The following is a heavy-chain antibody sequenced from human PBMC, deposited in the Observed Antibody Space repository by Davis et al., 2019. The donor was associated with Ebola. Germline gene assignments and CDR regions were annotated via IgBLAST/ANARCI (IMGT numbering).Heavy chain of an antibody. J-gene: IGHJ6*04. CDR2: IDPSDSYT. D-gene: IGHD2-21*02. Sequence: PGGSLSLSCKGSGYSFTSYWISWVRHLPGRGLEWLGRIDPSDSYTNYSPSFQGHVTISADKSISTAYLQWSSLKASDTAMYYCARHDTYCGGDCRYYYYYGMDVWGKGTTVTVSS. CDR1: GYSFTSYW. CDR3: ARHDTYCGGDCRYYYYYGMDV. V-gene: IGHV5-10-1*01.